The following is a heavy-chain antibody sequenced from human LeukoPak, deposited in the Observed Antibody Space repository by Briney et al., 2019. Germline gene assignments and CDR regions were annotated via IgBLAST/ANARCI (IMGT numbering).Heavy chain of an antibody. D-gene: IGHD3-22*01. Sequence: SVKVSCKASGFTFTSSAMQWVRQARGQRLEWIGWIVVCSGNTNYAQKFLERVTITRDMSTSTPYMQLSSPPAADTTAFYCSADSSGDEAFDIWGQGTMVTVSS. CDR1: GFTFTSSA. J-gene: IGHJ3*02. V-gene: IGHV1-58*02. CDR2: IVVCSGNT. CDR3: SADSSGDEAFDI.